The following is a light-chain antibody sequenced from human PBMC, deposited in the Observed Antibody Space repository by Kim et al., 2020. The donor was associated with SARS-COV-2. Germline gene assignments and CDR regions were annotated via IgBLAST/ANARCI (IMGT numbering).Light chain of an antibody. CDR3: QVWDRSSDHYV. CDR1: NIGSQR. J-gene: IGLJ1*01. CDR2: YDS. V-gene: IGLV3-21*04. Sequence: PGKTARISCGGSNIGSQRVHWYQQKPGEAPVVVIFYDSDRPSGIPDRFSGSNSGDTATLTITRVEAGDEADYYCQVWDRSSDHYVFGTGTKVTVL.